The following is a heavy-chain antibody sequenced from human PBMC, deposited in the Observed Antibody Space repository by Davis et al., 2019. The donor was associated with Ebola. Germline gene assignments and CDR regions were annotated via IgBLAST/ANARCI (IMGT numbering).Heavy chain of an antibody. D-gene: IGHD2-8*02. J-gene: IGHJ4*02. V-gene: IGHV3-15*01. CDR1: GFTFSYAW. CDR2: IKSKSDDGTT. Sequence: GESLKISCAASGFTFSYAWMSWVRQAPGKGLEWVGRIKSKSDDGTTDYAAPVKGRFTISRDDSKNTWYLQMNSLKAEYTAVYYCTTLPTGARDYWGQGTLVTVSS. CDR3: TTLPTGARDY.